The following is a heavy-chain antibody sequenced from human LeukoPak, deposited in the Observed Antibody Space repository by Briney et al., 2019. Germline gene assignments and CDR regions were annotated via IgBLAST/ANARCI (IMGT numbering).Heavy chain of an antibody. CDR3: ARVVGATTSAYYFDY. CDR2: ISSSSSYI. CDR1: GFTFSSYG. D-gene: IGHD1-26*01. J-gene: IGHJ4*02. Sequence: KAGGSLRLSCAASGFTFSSYGMHWVRQAPGKGLEWVSSISSSSSYIYYADSVKGRFTISRDNAKNSLYLQMNSLRAEDTAVYYCARVVGATTSAYYFDYWGQGALVTVSS. V-gene: IGHV3-21*01.